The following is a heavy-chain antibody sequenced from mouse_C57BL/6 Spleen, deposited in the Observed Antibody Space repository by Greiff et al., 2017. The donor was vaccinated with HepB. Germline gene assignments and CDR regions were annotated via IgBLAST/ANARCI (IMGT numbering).Heavy chain of an antibody. CDR2: INPSNGGT. V-gene: IGHV1-53*01. J-gene: IGHJ4*01. CDR3: ARGGYDDYAMDY. D-gene: IGHD2-2*01. CDR1: GYTFTSYW. Sequence: QVQLQQPGPELVKPGASVKLSCKASGYTFTSYWMHWVKQRPGQGLEWIGNINPSNGGTNYNEKFKSKATLTVDKSSSTAYMQLSSLTSEDSAVYYCARGGYDDYAMDYWGQGTSVTVSS.